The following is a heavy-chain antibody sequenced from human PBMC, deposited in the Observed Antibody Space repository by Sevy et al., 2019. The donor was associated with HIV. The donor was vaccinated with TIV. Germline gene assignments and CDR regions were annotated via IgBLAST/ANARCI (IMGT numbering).Heavy chain of an antibody. D-gene: IGHD3-22*01. CDR3: ATTKDYYENSGDPFDY. V-gene: IGHV1-24*01. CDR2: FDPEDDET. Sequence: ASVKVSCKVSGYTLTQLSMHWVRQVPGKGLEWMGSFDPEDDETIYAQKFQGRVTMTEDTSTDTAYMERSSLRSEDMALYYCATTKDYYENSGDPFDYWGQGTLVTVSS. CDR1: GYTLTQLS. J-gene: IGHJ4*02.